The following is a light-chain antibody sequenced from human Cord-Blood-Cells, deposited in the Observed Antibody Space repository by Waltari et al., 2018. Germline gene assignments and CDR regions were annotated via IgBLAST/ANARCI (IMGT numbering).Light chain of an antibody. V-gene: IGLV1-47*01. CDR1: SSNTGSNY. Sequence: QSVLTQPPSASGTPGQRVTISCSGSSSNTGSNYVYWYQQLPGTAPKLLIYRNNQRPSGVPDRFSGSKSGTSASLAISGLRSEDEADYYCAAWDDSLSVWVFGGGTKLTVL. J-gene: IGLJ3*02. CDR3: AAWDDSLSVWV. CDR2: RNN.